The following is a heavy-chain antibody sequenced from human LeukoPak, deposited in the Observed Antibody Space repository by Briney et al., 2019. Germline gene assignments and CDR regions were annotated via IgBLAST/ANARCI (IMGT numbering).Heavy chain of an antibody. CDR2: IIPILGIA. Sequence: ASVKVSCKASGGTLSSYAISWVRQAPGQGLEWMGRIIPILGIANYAQKFQGRVTITADKSTSTAYMELSSLRSEDTAVYYCATDIVVVHDYWGQGTLVTVSS. J-gene: IGHJ4*02. CDR3: ATDIVVVHDY. V-gene: IGHV1-69*04. CDR1: GGTLSSYA. D-gene: IGHD2-15*01.